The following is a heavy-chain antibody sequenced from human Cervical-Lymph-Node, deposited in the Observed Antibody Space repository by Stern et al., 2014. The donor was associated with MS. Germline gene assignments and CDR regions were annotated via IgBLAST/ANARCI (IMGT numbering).Heavy chain of an antibody. D-gene: IGHD1-1*01. CDR3: AHLTTATALDY. V-gene: IGHV2-5*02. Sequence: QITLKESGPTLVKPTQTLTLTCTFSGFSLSTSGVGVGWIRQPPGKALEWLALIYWDDDNRYSPSLESRLTITKDTSKNLVVLTMTNMDPVDTATYYCAHLTTATALDYWGQGTLVTVSS. CDR2: IYWDDDN. CDR1: GFSLSTSGVG. J-gene: IGHJ4*02.